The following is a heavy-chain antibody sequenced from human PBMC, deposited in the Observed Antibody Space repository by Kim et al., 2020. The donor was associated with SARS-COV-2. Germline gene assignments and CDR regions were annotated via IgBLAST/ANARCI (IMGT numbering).Heavy chain of an antibody. CDR2: IKQDGSEK. CDR3: RGGSGSYYNVIGY. CDR1: GFTFSSYW. Sequence: GGSLRLSCAASGFTFSSYWMSWVRQAPGKGLEWVANIKQDGSEKYYVDSVKGRFTISRDNAKNSLYLQMNSLRAEDTAVYYCRGGSGSYYNVIGYWGQGTLVTVSS. V-gene: IGHV3-7*01. J-gene: IGHJ4*02. D-gene: IGHD3-10*01.